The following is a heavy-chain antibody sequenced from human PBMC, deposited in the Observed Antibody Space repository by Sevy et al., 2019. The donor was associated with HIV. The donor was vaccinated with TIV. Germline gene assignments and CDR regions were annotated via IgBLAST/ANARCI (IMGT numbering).Heavy chain of an antibody. V-gene: IGHV4-39*01. Sequence: SETLSLTCTVSGGSISSGSYYWGWIRQPPGKGLEWIGTMYYDGSAYYNPSLQSRVSMSVDTSKNQFSLNLSSVTAADMAVYFCARGEDSAMIDYWGQGTLVTVSS. CDR1: GGSISSGSYY. J-gene: IGHJ4*02. CDR2: MYYDGSA. CDR3: ARGEDSAMIDY. D-gene: IGHD5-18*01.